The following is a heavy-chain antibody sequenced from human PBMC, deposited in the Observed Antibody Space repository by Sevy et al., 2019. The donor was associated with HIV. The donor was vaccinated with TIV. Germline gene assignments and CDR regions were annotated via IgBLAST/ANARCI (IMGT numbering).Heavy chain of an antibody. CDR2: ISDSGSST. CDR3: AIAGGYTKYPLWVPLYYFDY. D-gene: IGHD2-2*01. CDR1: GITFSSYA. Sequence: GGSLRLSCAASGITFSSYAMNWVRHAPGKGLEWVSGISDSGSSTYYADSVKGRFTISRDNSKNTLYLQVNSLRAEDTAVYYCAIAGGYTKYPLWVPLYYFDYWGQGTLVTVSS. V-gene: IGHV3-23*01. J-gene: IGHJ4*02.